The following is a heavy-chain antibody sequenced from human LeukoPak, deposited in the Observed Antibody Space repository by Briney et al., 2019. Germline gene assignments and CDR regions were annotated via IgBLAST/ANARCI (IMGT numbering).Heavy chain of an antibody. Sequence: GGSLRLSCAASGFTFSSYWMHWVRQAPGKGLVWVSRINSDGSSTSYADSVKGRFTISRDNAKNTLYLQMNSLRAEDTAVYYCARVVPYYDILTGYYSYYFDYWGQGTLVTVSS. CDR3: ARVVPYYDILTGYYSYYFDY. CDR1: GFTFSSYW. V-gene: IGHV3-74*01. CDR2: INSDGSST. J-gene: IGHJ4*02. D-gene: IGHD3-9*01.